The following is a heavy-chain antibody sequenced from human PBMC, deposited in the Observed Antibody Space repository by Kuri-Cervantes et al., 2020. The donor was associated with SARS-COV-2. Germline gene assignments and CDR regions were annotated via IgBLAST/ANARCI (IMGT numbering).Heavy chain of an antibody. D-gene: IGHD6-13*01. CDR1: GFTFSSYG. Sequence: GESLKISCAASGFTFSSYGMHWVRQAPGKGLEWVAFIRYDGSNKYYADSVKGRFTISRDNSKNTLYLQMNSLRAEDTAVYYCARDLDPAAVHVIDYWGQGTLVTVSS. J-gene: IGHJ4*02. CDR2: IRYDGSNK. V-gene: IGHV3-30*02. CDR3: ARDLDPAAVHVIDY.